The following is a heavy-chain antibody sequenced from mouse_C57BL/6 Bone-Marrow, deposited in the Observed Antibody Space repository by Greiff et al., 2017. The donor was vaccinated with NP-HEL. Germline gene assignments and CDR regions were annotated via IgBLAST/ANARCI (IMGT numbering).Heavy chain of an antibody. CDR3: ARDRASTGARAMDY. J-gene: IGHJ4*01. CDR1: GYTFTSYW. V-gene: IGHV1-7*01. Sequence: QVQLKESGAELAKPGASVKLSCKASGYTFTSYWMHWVKQRPGQGLEWIGYINPSSGYTKYNQKFKDKATLTADKSSSTAYMQLSSLTYEDSAVYYCARDRASTGARAMDYWGQGTSGTVSS. CDR2: INPSSGYT. D-gene: IGHD4-1*02.